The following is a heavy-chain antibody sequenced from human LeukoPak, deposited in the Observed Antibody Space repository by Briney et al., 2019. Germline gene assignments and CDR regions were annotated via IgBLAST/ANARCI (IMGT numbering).Heavy chain of an antibody. CDR1: GFTLDDYG. V-gene: IGHV3-20*04. CDR3: ARDQFGVIIVASQYYFDY. D-gene: IGHD3-3*01. J-gene: IGHJ4*02. Sequence: GGSLRLSCAACGFTLDDYGMSWVRQAPGKGLEWVSGINWNGGSTGYADSVKGRFTISRDNAKNSLYLQLNSLRAEDTALYYCARDQFGVIIVASQYYFDYWGQGALVTVSS. CDR2: INWNGGST.